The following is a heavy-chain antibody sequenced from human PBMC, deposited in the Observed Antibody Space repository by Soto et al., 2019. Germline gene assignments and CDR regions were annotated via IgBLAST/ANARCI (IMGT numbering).Heavy chain of an antibody. CDR1: GVSIHNSHSF. Sequence: PSESLSLTCAVSGVSIHNSHSFWGWILQPPGKGLEFIGSVYHSGGSYYNPSLKGRVTISVDTSNNQISLRVNSVTAADTAVYYCGRVVEGATRHTDSDSWGQGMLVTVSS. CDR2: VYHSGGS. D-gene: IGHD2-15*01. V-gene: IGHV4-39*02. CDR3: GRVVEGATRHTDSDS. J-gene: IGHJ5*02.